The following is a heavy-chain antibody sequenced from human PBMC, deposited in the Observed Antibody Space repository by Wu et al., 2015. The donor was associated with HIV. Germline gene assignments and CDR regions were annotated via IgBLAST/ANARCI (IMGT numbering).Heavy chain of an antibody. CDR2: ISSNNGNT. D-gene: IGHD3-10*01. Sequence: QVQLVQSGADVKKPGTSVSVSCKTSGYTFSNYAVNWLRQAPGQGLEWMGWISSNNGNTNYAQKFQGRITMTSDTSTGTVYMEMRNLRSDDTAVYYCARGRIYKHDSGKGVQGPFDFWGQGTLVTVSS. CDR1: GYTFSNYA. V-gene: IGHV1-18*04. J-gene: IGHJ4*02. CDR3: ARGRIYKHDSGKGVQGPFDF.